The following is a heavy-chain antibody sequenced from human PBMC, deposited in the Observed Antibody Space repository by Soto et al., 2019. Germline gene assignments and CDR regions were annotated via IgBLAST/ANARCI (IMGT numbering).Heavy chain of an antibody. CDR3: TRGASGGSVGY. V-gene: IGHV3-74*01. CDR2: IKSDGSST. J-gene: IGHJ4*02. D-gene: IGHD6-25*01. Sequence: PGGSLRLSCAASGFTFSNYWLHWVRQAPGKGLVWVSLIKSDGSSTSYADSVKGRFTISRDNAKNTLYLQMNSLRAEDTAIYYCTRGASGGSVGYWGQGTLVTVSS. CDR1: GFTFSNYW.